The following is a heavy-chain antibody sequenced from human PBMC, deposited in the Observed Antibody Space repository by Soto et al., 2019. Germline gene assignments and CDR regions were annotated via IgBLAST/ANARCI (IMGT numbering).Heavy chain of an antibody. D-gene: IGHD3-10*01. CDR2: LNEDGSFT. J-gene: IGHJ6*02. CDR3: ARDLSGRADV. Sequence: PGGSLRLSCAASGFTFSSYWMTWVRQVPGKGLVWVSRLNEDGSFTTYADSVKGRFTISRDNAKKTLYLQMNSLRAEDTAVYYCARDLSGRADVWGQGTTVTVSS. V-gene: IGHV3-74*01. CDR1: GFTFSSYW.